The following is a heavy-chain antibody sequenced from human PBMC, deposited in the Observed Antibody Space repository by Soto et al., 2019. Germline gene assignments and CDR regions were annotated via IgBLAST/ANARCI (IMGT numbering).Heavy chain of an antibody. D-gene: IGHD5-12*01. CDR1: GWTISGDA. CDR2: IIPIFGTA. CDR3: ARPQYSGYDYYYYYGMDV. V-gene: IGHV1-69*13. Sequence: SVKGSRKTAGWTISGDAIGWVLQATGQGLEWMGGIIPIFGTANYAQKFQGRVTITADESTSTAYMELSSLRSEDTAVYYCARPQYSGYDYYYYYGMDVWGQGTTVTVSS. J-gene: IGHJ6*02.